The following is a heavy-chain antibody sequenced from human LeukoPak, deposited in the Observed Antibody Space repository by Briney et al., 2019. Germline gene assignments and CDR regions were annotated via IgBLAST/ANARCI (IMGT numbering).Heavy chain of an antibody. CDR3: ATTRGSHVLTPYFDY. D-gene: IGHD3-16*01. V-gene: IGHV1-18*01. J-gene: IGHJ4*02. Sequence: GASVKVSCKAFGYTFSTYGVSWVRQAPGQGLEWMGWISAYNSYTRYVEKFQGRVTMTIDTSTNTADMELRSLRSDDTALYYCATTRGSHVLTPYFDYWGQGTLVTVSS. CDR1: GYTFSTYG. CDR2: ISAYNSYT.